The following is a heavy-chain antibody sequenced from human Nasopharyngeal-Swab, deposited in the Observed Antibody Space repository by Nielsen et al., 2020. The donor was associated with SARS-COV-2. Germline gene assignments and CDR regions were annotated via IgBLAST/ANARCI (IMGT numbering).Heavy chain of an antibody. CDR1: GGSFSGYY. CDR3: AREESYYYGMDV. J-gene: IGHJ6*02. V-gene: IGHV4-4*07. CDR2: IYTSGST. Sequence: SETLSLTCAVYGGSFSGYYWSWIRQPAGKGLEWIGRIYTSGSTNYNPSLKSRVTISVDTSKNQFSLKLSSVTAADTAVYYCAREESYYYGMDVWGQGTTVTVSS.